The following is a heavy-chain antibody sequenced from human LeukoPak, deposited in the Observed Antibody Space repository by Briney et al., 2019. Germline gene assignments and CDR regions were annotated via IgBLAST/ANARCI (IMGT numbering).Heavy chain of an antibody. J-gene: IGHJ2*01. CDR2: TYYRSKWYN. V-gene: IGHV6-1*01. CDR1: GDSVSSNSAA. Sequence: SQTLSLTCAISGDSVSSNSAAWNWIRQSPSRGLEWMGRTYYRSKWYNDYAVSVKSRITINPDTSKNQYSLQLNSVTPEDTAVYYCAGGIAVAGVNWYFDLWGRGTLVTVSS. D-gene: IGHD6-19*01. CDR3: AGGIAVAGVNWYFDL.